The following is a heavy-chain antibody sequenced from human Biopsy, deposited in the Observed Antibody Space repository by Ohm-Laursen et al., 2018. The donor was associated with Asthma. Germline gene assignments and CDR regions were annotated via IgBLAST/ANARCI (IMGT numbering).Heavy chain of an antibody. V-gene: IGHV1-46*01. CDR2: INPSGGST. D-gene: IGHD2-2*01. CDR1: GYTFTSYY. J-gene: IGHJ3*02. Sequence: GSSVKVSCKASGYTFTSYYMHWVRQAPGQGLEWMGIINPSGGSTSYAQKFQGRVTMTRDTSTSTVYMELSSPRSEDTAVYYCARGSGSSLSYPDAFDIWGQGTMVTVSS. CDR3: ARGSGSSLSYPDAFDI.